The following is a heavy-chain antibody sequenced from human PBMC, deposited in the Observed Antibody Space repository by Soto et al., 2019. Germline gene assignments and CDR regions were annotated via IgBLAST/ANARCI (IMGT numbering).Heavy chain of an antibody. CDR1: GYTFTTYG. J-gene: IGHJ4*02. D-gene: IGHD2-8*01. Sequence: QVQLVQSGAEVKKPGASVRVSCKASGYTFTTYGISWVRQAPGQGLEWMGWISTYNGNTYYAQHLRGRVIMTTDTSPSTAYMELTSLRSDDTAVYYCAREYCAKGVCYLPDYWGQGLLVTVSS. V-gene: IGHV1-18*01. CDR2: ISTYNGNT. CDR3: AREYCAKGVCYLPDY.